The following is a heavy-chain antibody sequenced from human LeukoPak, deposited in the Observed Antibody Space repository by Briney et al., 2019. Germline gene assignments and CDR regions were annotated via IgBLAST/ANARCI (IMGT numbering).Heavy chain of an antibody. CDR1: GFTFSSYA. J-gene: IGHJ4*02. CDR3: AKGVGYCSGGSCQQFDY. V-gene: IGHV3-30*04. D-gene: IGHD2-15*01. CDR2: ISYDGSNK. Sequence: AGGSLRLSCAASGFTFSSYAMHWVRQAPGKGLEWVAVISYDGSNKYYADSVKGRITISRDNSKNTLYLQMNSLRAEDTAVYYCAKGVGYCSGGSCQQFDYWGQGTLVTVSS.